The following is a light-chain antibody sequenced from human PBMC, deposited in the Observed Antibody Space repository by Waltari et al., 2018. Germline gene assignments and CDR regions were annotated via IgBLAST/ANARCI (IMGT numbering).Light chain of an antibody. CDR3: QQYYSAPWT. J-gene: IGKJ1*01. CDR1: QSILYSSNNKNY. V-gene: IGKV4-1*01. CDR2: WAS. Sequence: DIVMTQSPDSLAVSLGERATINCKSSQSILYSSNNKNYLAWFHQKPGQPPKLLIYWASTRQSGGPDRFSGSGSGTEFTLTISSLQAEDVAVYYCQQYYSAPWTFGQGTKVEIK.